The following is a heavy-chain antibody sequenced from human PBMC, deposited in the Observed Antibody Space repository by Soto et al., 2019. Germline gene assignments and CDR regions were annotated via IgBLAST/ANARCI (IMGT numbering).Heavy chain of an antibody. V-gene: IGHV3-30-3*01. D-gene: IGHD3-10*01. CDR3: ARGDNSMVRGRKELNY. Sequence: GGSLRLSCAASGFTFSSYAMHWVRQAPGKGLEWVAVISYDGSNKYYADSVKGRFTISRDNSKNTLYLQMNSLRAEDTAVYYCARGDNSMVRGRKELNYWGQGTLVTVSS. J-gene: IGHJ4*02. CDR1: GFTFSSYA. CDR2: ISYDGSNK.